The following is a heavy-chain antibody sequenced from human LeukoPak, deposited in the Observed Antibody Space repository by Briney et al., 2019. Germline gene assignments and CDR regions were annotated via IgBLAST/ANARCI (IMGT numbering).Heavy chain of an antibody. J-gene: IGHJ4*02. D-gene: IGHD1-26*01. V-gene: IGHV3-30-3*01. Sequence: GGSLRLSCAASRFTFSSYAMHWVRQASGKGLEWVAVISYDGSNKYYADSVKGRFTISRDNSKNTLYLQMNSLRAEDTAVYYCAKDPGVGESFDYWGQGTLVTVSS. CDR3: AKDPGVGESFDY. CDR2: ISYDGSNK. CDR1: RFTFSSYA.